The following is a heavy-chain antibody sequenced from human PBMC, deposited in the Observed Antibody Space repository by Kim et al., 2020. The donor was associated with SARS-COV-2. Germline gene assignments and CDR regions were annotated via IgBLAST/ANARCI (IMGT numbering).Heavy chain of an antibody. Sequence: GGSLRLSCAASGFTFSSHAIHWVRQGPGKGLEWVSSITSSSSYRYYADSVKGRFTISRDNAKNSVYLQMNNLGVEDTAVYYCAREDRGFDNWGQGTLVT. V-gene: IGHV3-21*01. CDR2: ITSSSSYR. D-gene: IGHD3-22*01. J-gene: IGHJ4*02. CDR1: GFTFSSHA. CDR3: AREDRGFDN.